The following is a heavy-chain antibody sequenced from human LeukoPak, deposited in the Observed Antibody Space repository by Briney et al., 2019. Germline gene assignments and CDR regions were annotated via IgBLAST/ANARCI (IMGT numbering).Heavy chain of an antibody. D-gene: IGHD6-19*01. J-gene: IGHJ4*02. CDR2: IYYSGST. Sequence: SETLSLTCTVSGGSISSYYWSWIRQPPGKGLEWIGYIYYSGSTNHNPSLKSRVTISVDTSKNQFSLKLSSVTAADTAVYYCATLGVYSSGGNDYWGQGTLVTVSS. CDR3: ATLGVYSSGGNDY. CDR1: GGSISSYY. V-gene: IGHV4-59*08.